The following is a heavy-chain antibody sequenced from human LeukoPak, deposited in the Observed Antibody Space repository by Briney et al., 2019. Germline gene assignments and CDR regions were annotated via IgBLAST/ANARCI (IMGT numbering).Heavy chain of an antibody. CDR1: GYIFPNYW. V-gene: IGHV5-51*01. D-gene: IGHD3-22*01. Sequence: GESLKISCKGSGYIFPNYWIGWVRQVPGQGLEWMAIIYSGDSDTRYSPSFQGQVTISADKSISTAYLQWSSLKASDTAMYYCVRSEKRYYYDSSGYYYPDYWGQGTLVTVSS. CDR3: VRSEKRYYYDSSGYYYPDY. J-gene: IGHJ4*02. CDR2: IYSGDSDT.